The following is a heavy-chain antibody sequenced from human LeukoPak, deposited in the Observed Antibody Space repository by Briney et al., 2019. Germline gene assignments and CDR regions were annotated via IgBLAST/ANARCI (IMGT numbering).Heavy chain of an antibody. V-gene: IGHV4-34*01. Sequence: SETLSLTCAVYGGSFSGYYCSWIRQPPGKGLEWIGEINHSGSTNYNPTLKSRFTISVDTSKNQFSLKLSSVTAADTAVYYCARVDYGDPNWFDPWGQGTLVTVSS. CDR2: INHSGST. D-gene: IGHD4-17*01. CDR3: ARVDYGDPNWFDP. CDR1: GGSFSGYY. J-gene: IGHJ5*02.